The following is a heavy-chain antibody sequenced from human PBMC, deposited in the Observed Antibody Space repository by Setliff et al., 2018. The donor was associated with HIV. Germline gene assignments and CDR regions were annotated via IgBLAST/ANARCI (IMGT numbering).Heavy chain of an antibody. V-gene: IGHV1-18*01. CDR3: AGARGAGTFDI. J-gene: IGHJ3*02. CDR2: ISVYNGNT. CDR1: GYTFTSYG. Sequence: ASVKVSCKASGYTFTSYGVCWVRQAPGQGLEWMGWISVYNGNTNYAQSLQGRVTMTTDTSTTTVYMQLRSLRSDDTAFYYCAGARGAGTFDIWGQGTSVTVSS. D-gene: IGHD6-13*01.